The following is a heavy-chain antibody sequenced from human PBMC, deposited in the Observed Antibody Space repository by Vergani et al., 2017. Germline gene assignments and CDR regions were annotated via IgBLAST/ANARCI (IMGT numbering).Heavy chain of an antibody. D-gene: IGHD6-19*01. CDR3: ASDTHSGQRADR. J-gene: IGHJ5*02. CDR1: GGSISSGDYY. CDR2: IHYSENT. Sequence: QLHLQESGPGLVKPSQTLSLTCTVSGGSISSGDYYWSWIRQPPGKGLGWIGSIHYSENTNYNPSLKTRVTIAVDTSKNQFSLTLTSVTAADTAVYYCASDTHSGQRADRWGQGILVTVTS. V-gene: IGHV4-61*08.